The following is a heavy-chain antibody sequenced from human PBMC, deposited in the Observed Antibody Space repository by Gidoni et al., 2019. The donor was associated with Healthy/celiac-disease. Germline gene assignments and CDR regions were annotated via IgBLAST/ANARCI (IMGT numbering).Heavy chain of an antibody. Sequence: EVQLVESGGGLVQPGGSLRLSCSASGFTFSSYWMHWVRQAPGKGLVWVSRINSDGSSTSYADSVKGRFTISRDNAKNTLYLQMNSLRAEDTAVYYCARVGGNIAAPDYWGQGTLVTVSS. D-gene: IGHD6-6*01. J-gene: IGHJ4*02. CDR1: GFTFSSYW. V-gene: IGHV3-74*01. CDR3: ARVGGNIAAPDY. CDR2: INSDGSST.